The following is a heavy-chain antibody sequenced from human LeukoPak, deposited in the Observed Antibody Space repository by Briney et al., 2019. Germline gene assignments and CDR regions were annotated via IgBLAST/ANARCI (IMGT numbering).Heavy chain of an antibody. V-gene: IGHV4-34*01. Sequence: SETLSLTCAVYGGSFSGYYWSWIRQPPGKGLEWIGEINHSGSTNYNPSLKSRVTISVDTSKNQFSLKLSSVTAADTAVYYCAHGIDYWGQGTLVTVSS. CDR2: INHSGST. J-gene: IGHJ4*02. D-gene: IGHD1-26*01. CDR1: GGSFSGYY. CDR3: AHGIDY.